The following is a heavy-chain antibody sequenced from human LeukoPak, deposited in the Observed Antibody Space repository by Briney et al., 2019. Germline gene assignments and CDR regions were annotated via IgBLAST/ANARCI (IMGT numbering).Heavy chain of an antibody. CDR2: IYYSGST. D-gene: IGHD1-20*01. J-gene: IGHJ6*03. Sequence: SETLSLNCTVSGGSISSYYWSWIRQPPGKGLEWIGYIYYSGSTNYNPSLKSRVTISVDTSKNQFSLKLSSVTAADTAVYYCARVTGTRRSDYYYYMDVWGKGTTVTVSS. CDR1: GGSISSYY. V-gene: IGHV4-59*01. CDR3: ARVTGTRRSDYYYYMDV.